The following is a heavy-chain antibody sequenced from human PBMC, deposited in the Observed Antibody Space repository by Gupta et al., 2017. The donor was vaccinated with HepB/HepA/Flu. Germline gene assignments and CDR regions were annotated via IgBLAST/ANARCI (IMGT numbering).Heavy chain of an antibody. Sequence: EVQLVESGGGLIQPGGSLRLSCAASGFTVSSNYMSWVRQAPGKGLEWVAVIYSGGSTYYADSVKGRFTISRDNSKNTLYLQMNSLRAEDTAVYYCARDTLWFGELYIDYWGQGTLVTVAS. CDR3: ARDTLWFGELYIDY. V-gene: IGHV3-53*01. J-gene: IGHJ4*02. CDR1: GFTVSSNY. CDR2: IYSGGST. D-gene: IGHD3-10*01.